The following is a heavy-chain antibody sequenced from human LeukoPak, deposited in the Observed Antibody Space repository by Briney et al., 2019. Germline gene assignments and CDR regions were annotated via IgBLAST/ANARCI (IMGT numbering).Heavy chain of an antibody. CDR1: GGSISISSYY. V-gene: IGHV4-39*01. J-gene: IGHJ4*02. Sequence: SQTLSLTCTVSGGSISISSYYWGWIRQTPGKGLEWIGSIYYSGSTYYNPSLKSRVTISVDTSKNQFSLKLSSVTAADTAVYYCARLGSYGEIDYWGQGTLVTVSS. CDR3: ARLGSYGEIDY. D-gene: IGHD1-26*01. CDR2: IYYSGST.